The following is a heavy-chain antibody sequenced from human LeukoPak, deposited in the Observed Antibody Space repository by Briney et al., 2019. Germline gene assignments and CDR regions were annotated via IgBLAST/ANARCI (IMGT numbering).Heavy chain of an antibody. D-gene: IGHD6-19*01. V-gene: IGHV3-23*01. CDR1: GFTFSSYA. J-gene: IGHJ4*02. Sequence: PGGSLRLSCADSGFTFSSYATSWVRQAPGKGLEWVSAISGSGGSTYYADSVKGRFTISRDNSKNTLYLQIDSLRAEDTAVYYCAKDGARIAVAAYYFDYWGQGTLVTVSS. CDR2: ISGSGGST. CDR3: AKDGARIAVAAYYFDY.